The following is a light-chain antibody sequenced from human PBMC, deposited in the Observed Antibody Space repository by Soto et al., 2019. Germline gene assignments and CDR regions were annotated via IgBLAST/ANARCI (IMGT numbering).Light chain of an antibody. V-gene: IGLV8-61*01. CDR2: STN. CDR3: VLYMGSGISV. Sequence: QAVVTQEPSFSVSPGRTVTLTWGWSSGSVSTSYYPSWYQQTPGQAPRTLIYSTNTRSSGVPDRFSGSILGNKAALTITGAQADDESDYYCVLYMGSGISVFGGGTKLTVL. CDR1: SGSVSTSYY. J-gene: IGLJ2*01.